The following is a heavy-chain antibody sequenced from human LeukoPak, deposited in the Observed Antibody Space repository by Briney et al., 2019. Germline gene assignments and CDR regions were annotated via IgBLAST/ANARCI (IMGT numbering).Heavy chain of an antibody. V-gene: IGHV4-39*06. J-gene: IGHJ4*02. Sequence: PSETLSLACTVSGASISSSDDYWGWIRQAPGKGLEWIGSIFYGGSAHYNPSLNSRATIFVDTSKNRFPLKLSSVTAADAGMYYCARQFATASADTRGYFDFWGQGTVVTVSS. CDR1: GASISSSDDY. D-gene: IGHD2-2*01. CDR2: IFYGGSA. CDR3: ARQFATASADTRGYFDF.